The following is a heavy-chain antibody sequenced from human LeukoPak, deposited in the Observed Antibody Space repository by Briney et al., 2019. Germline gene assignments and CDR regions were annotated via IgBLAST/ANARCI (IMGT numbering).Heavy chain of an antibody. CDR1: GGSISSYY. Sequence: SETLSLTCTVSGGSISSYYWSWIRQHPGKGLEWIGYIYYSGSTYYNPSLKSRVTISVDTSKNQFSLKLSSVTAADTAVYYCAIHPNYDFWSGYYRGRNNWFDPWGQGTLVTVSS. CDR2: IYYSGST. CDR3: AIHPNYDFWSGYYRGRNNWFDP. D-gene: IGHD3-3*01. V-gene: IGHV4-59*08. J-gene: IGHJ5*02.